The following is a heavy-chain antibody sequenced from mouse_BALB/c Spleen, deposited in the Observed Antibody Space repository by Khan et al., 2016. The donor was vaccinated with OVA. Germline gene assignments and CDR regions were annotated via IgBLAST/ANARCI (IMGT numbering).Heavy chain of an antibody. V-gene: IGHV1-77*01. CDR1: GYTFTDYY. D-gene: IGHD1-2*01. CDR2: ISPGSGDT. J-gene: IGHJ3*01. CDR3: SRGNYFGYTFAY. Sequence: QVQLKESGAELARPGASVKLSCKASGYTFTDYYINWVKQRTGQGLEWIGEISPGSGDTYYNEWFKGKATLTADKSSSTAYMQLSSLTSEATAVYLCSRGNYFGYTFAYWGQGTLVTVSA.